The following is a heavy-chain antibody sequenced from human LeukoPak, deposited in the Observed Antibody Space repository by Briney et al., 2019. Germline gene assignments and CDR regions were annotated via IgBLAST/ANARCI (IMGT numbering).Heavy chain of an antibody. CDR2: ISYDGSNK. V-gene: IGHV3-30*03. J-gene: IGHJ4*02. D-gene: IGHD4-11*01. Sequence: GWSLRLSCAASGFTFSSYGIHWVRQAPGKGLAWVAVISYDGSNKYYADSVKGRFTISRDNAKNTLYLHMNSLKADDTAVHYCARSYGSNYLYYFHFWGQGTLVTVSS. CDR3: ARSYGSNYLYYFHF. CDR1: GFTFSSYG.